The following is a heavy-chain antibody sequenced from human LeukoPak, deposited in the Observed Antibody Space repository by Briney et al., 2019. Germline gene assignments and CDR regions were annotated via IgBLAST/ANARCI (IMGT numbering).Heavy chain of an antibody. CDR3: ARAPYYDFWSGYYLGDDY. V-gene: IGHV1-8*01. CDR1: GYTSTSYD. D-gene: IGHD3-3*01. Sequence: ASVKVSCKASGYTSTSYDINWVRQATGQGLEWMGWMNPNSGNTGYAQKFQGRVTMTRNTSISTAYMELSSLRSEDTAVYYCARAPYYDFWSGYYLGDDYWGQGTLVTVSS. J-gene: IGHJ4*02. CDR2: MNPNSGNT.